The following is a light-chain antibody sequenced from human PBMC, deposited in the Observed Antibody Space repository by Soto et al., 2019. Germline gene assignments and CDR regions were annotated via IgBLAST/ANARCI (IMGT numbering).Light chain of an antibody. CDR1: HSVGSN. Sequence: VMTQSPTTLSVSPGERATLSCRASHSVGSNLAWYQQNPGQAPRLLIYGASTRATGVPARFSGSGSATPFTLTISSLQSEDFGFYYCQQYKQWPVAFGGGTKVEIK. CDR2: GAS. V-gene: IGKV3-15*01. J-gene: IGKJ4*01. CDR3: QQYKQWPVA.